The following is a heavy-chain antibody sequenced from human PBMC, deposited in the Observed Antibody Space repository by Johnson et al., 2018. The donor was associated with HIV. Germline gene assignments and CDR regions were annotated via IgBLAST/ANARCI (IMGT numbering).Heavy chain of an antibody. CDR1: GFAFSSYA. CDR2: ISYDGRDA. D-gene: IGHD2-15*01. J-gene: IGHJ3*02. CDR3: ARLRSGNRAFDI. V-gene: IGHV3-30*04. Sequence: QVQLVESGGGVVQPGTSLRLSCTASGFAFSSYALHWVRQAPGKGLEWVAVISYDGRDAYYADSVQGRFSISRDNAKNSLHLQMNSLRAEDTAVYYCARLRSGNRAFDIWGQGTMVTVSS.